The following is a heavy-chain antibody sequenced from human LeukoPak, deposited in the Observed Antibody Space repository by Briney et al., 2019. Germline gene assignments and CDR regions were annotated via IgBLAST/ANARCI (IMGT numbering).Heavy chain of an antibody. Sequence: PGGSLRLPCAASGFTFSSYSMNWVRQAPGKGLEWVSSISSSSSYIYYADSVKGRFTISRDNARNSLYLQMNSLRAEDTAIYYCARHAGTTVTPIDYWGQEPWSPSPQ. D-gene: IGHD4-17*01. CDR2: ISSSSSYI. CDR3: ARHAGTTVTPIDY. J-gene: IGHJ4*01. CDR1: GFTFSSYS. V-gene: IGHV3-21*01.